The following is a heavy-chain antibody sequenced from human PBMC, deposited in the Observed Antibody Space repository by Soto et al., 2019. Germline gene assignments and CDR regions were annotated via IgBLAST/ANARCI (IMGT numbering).Heavy chain of an antibody. CDR2: IKSKTDGGTT. CDR3: TTPSTPVATIIQGSNPEDYYYYYGMDV. D-gene: IGHD5-12*01. J-gene: IGHJ6*02. V-gene: IGHV3-15*07. CDR1: GFTFSNAW. Sequence: KPGGALRLSCAAPGFTFSNAWMNWVRQAPGKGLEWVGRIKSKTDGGTTDYAAPVKGRFTISRDDSKNTLYLQMNSLKTEDTAVYYCTTPSTPVATIIQGSNPEDYYYYYGMDVWGQGTTVTVSS.